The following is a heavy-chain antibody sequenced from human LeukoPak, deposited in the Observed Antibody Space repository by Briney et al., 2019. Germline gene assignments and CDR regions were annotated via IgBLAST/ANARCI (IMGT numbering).Heavy chain of an antibody. D-gene: IGHD6-13*01. J-gene: IGHJ6*03. V-gene: IGHV4-34*01. CDR3: ARSVSSGWYLYYMDV. CDR2: INHSGST. Sequence: SETLSLTCAVYGGSFSGYYWSWIRQPPGKGLEWIGEINHSGSTNYNPSLKSRVTISVDTSKNQFSLKLSSVTAADTAVYYCARSVSSGWYLYYMDVWGKGTTVTVSS. CDR1: GGSFSGYY.